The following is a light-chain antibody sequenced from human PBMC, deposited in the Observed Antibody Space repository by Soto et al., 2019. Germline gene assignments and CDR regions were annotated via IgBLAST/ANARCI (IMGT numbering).Light chain of an antibody. Sequence: EIVLTQSPATLPLSPGERATLSCRASQSVSSYLAWYQQKPGQAPRLLIYDASNRATGIPARFSGSGSGTDFTLTISSLGPEDFAVYFCQQRSNWPPLTFVGGTKVEIK. CDR1: QSVSSY. CDR2: DAS. V-gene: IGKV3-11*01. CDR3: QQRSNWPPLT. J-gene: IGKJ4*01.